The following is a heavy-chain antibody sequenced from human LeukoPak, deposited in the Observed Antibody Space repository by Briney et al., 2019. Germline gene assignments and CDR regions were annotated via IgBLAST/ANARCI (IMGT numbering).Heavy chain of an antibody. D-gene: IGHD2-15*01. J-gene: IGHJ3*02. CDR1: GYTFTSYG. CDR2: ISAYNGNT. V-gene: IGHV1-18*01. CDR3: ARDYQAYCSGGSCYSRGFDI. Sequence: ASVKVSCKASGYTFTSYGISWVRHAPGQGLEWMGWISAYNGNTNYAQKLQGRVTMTTDTSTSTAYMELRSLRSDATAVYCCARDYQAYCSGGSCYSRGFDIWGQGTMVTVSS.